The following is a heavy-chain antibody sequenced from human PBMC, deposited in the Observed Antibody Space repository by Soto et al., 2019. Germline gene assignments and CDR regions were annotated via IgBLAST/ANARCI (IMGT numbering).Heavy chain of an antibody. CDR3: ARNRLLWYEDLEY. V-gene: IGHV1-3*01. CDR1: GYNFMTYI. J-gene: IGHJ4*02. D-gene: IGHD3-10*01. CDR2: INAGSGAT. Sequence: QVQLVQSGPEVKKPGASVQISCRTSGYNFMTYILHWVRQAPGQRREWMGWINAGSGATSYSQILQGRVTTTRDTAARTAYMELSSLRPEDTATYSCARNRLLWYEDLEYWGQGTRVTVSS.